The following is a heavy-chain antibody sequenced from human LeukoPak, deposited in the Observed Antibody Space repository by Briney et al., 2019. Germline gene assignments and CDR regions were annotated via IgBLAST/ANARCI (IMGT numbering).Heavy chain of an antibody. CDR3: AYSSSWYPWWFDP. CDR1: GFTFSGYW. CDR2: IKQDGSEK. D-gene: IGHD6-13*01. Sequence: GGSLRLSCAASGFTFSGYWMSWVRQAPGKGLERVANIKQDGSEKYYVDSVKGRFTISRDNAKNSLYLQMNSLRAEDTAVYYCAYSSSWYPWWFDPWGQGTLVTVSS. V-gene: IGHV3-7*01. J-gene: IGHJ5*02.